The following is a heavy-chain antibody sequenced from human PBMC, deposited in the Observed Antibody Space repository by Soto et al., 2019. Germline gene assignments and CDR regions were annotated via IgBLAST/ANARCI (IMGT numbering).Heavy chain of an antibody. CDR1: GFTLTTYT. Sequence: EVQLVESGGGLVKPGGSLRLSCEASGFTLTTYTMNWVLQASGKGREWVSSITSSSGHIYYADSVKGRFTISRDNARNSLYLQMNRLRAEDTAVYYCVRERGLSSFYGMDVWGQGTTVTVSS. J-gene: IGHJ6*02. CDR2: ITSSSGHI. V-gene: IGHV3-21*02. D-gene: IGHD3-10*01. CDR3: VRERGLSSFYGMDV.